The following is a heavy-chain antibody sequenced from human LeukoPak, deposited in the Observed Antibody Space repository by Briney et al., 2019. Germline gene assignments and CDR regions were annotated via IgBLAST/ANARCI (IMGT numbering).Heavy chain of an antibody. CDR1: GGTFSSYA. J-gene: IGHJ6*03. CDR2: IIPIFGTA. CDR3: AKGTNRITIFGVVTPNYYYYYMDV. V-gene: IGHV1-69*01. Sequence: SVKVSCKASGGTFSSYAISWVRQAPGQGLEWMGGIIPIFGTANYAQKLQGRVTITADESTSTAYMELSSLRSEDTAVYYCAKGTNRITIFGVVTPNYYYYYMDVWGKGTAVTVSS. D-gene: IGHD3-3*01.